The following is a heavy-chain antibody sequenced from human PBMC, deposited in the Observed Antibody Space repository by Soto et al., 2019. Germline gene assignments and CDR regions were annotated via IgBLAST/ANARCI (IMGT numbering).Heavy chain of an antibody. Sequence: EVQVVESGGDLVQPGGSLRLSCAASGCSVSGNYMSWVRQAPGMGLEWVSAIYSGGNTYYADSVKGRFTISRDNSKNTLYLQMNSLRAEDTAVYYCARLRWQLYKWFDPWGQGTLVTVS. V-gene: IGHV3-66*04. CDR3: ARLRWQLYKWFDP. CDR2: IYSGGNT. D-gene: IGHD2-15*01. J-gene: IGHJ5*02. CDR1: GCSVSGNY.